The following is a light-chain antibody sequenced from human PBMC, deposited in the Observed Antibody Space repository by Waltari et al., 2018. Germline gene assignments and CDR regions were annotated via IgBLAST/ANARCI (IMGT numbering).Light chain of an antibody. V-gene: IGLV2-23*02. Sequence: QAAPTQSPSVSGSAGPSVTISCTGTSSDIGYYNAVSWYQQHPGKAPKLMIYEVSKRPSGVSDRFSGSKSGNTASLTISGLQAEDEADYYCSSYAGSGTYIFGAGTRLTVL. J-gene: IGLJ1*01. CDR3: SSYAGSGTYI. CDR2: EVS. CDR1: SSDIGYYNA.